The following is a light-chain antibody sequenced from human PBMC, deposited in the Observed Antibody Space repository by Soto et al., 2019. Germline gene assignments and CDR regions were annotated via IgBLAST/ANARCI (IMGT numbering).Light chain of an antibody. CDR3: KQYYSTPWT. Sequence: DIVMTQSPDSLAVSLGERATINCKSSQTVLYSSNNKNYLAWYQQKPGQPPKLLIYWASTRESGVPDRFSGTESGTDFTLTISSQQAEDVAVYYCKQYYSTPWTFGQGTKVEIK. V-gene: IGKV4-1*01. J-gene: IGKJ1*01. CDR2: WAS. CDR1: QTVLYSSNNKNY.